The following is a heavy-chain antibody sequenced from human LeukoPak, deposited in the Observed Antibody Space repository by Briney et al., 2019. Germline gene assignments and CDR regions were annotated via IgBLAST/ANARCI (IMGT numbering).Heavy chain of an antibody. CDR1: GYTFTGSY. CDR2: INPNTGAT. Sequence: GASVKVSCKASGYTFTGSYIHWLRQAPGEGLEWMGWINPNTGATNYAQKFQGRVTMTRDTSVSTAYMELNRLKSDDTAMFYCARYTSPSKFGYWGQGTLVTVSS. J-gene: IGHJ4*02. D-gene: IGHD2-2*01. V-gene: IGHV1-2*02. CDR3: ARYTSPSKFGY.